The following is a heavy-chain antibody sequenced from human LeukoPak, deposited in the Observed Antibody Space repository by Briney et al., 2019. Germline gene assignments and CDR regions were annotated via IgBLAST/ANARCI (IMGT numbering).Heavy chain of an antibody. J-gene: IGHJ6*02. CDR3: ARAYYGMDV. CDR1: GGSISSSSYY. CDR2: IYYSGST. Sequence: PSETLSLTCTVSGGSISSSSYYWGWIRQPPGKGLEWIGYIYYSGSTNYNPSLKSRVTVSVDTSKNQFSLKLSSVTAADTAVYYCARAYYGMDVWGQGTTVTVSS. V-gene: IGHV4-61*05.